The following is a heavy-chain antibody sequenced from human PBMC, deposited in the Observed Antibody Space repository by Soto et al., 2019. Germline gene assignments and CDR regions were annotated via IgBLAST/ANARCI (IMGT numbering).Heavy chain of an antibody. J-gene: IGHJ6*02. V-gene: IGHV4-34*01. CDR2: ISHSGST. CDR1: GGSFSGYY. Sequence: PSETLSLTCAVYGGSFSGYYWSWIRQPPGKGLEWIGEISHSGSTNYNPSLKSRVTISVDTSKNQFSLKLSSVTAADTAVYYCARGGAGLIVVVPAASPQAMDVWGQGTTVTVSS. CDR3: ARGGAGLIVVVPAASPQAMDV. D-gene: IGHD2-2*01.